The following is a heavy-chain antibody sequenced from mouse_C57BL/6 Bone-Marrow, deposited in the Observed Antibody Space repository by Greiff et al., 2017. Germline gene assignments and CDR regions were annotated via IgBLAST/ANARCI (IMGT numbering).Heavy chain of an antibody. D-gene: IGHD2-9*01. J-gene: IGHJ2*01. CDR3: ARLGLLWLPYYFDY. Sequence: QVQLKQSGPELVKPGASVKISCKASGYTFTDYYINWVKQRPGQGLEWIGWIFPGSGSTYYNEKFKGKATLTVDKSSSTAYMLLSSLTSEDSAVYFCARLGLLWLPYYFDYWGQGTTLTVSS. V-gene: IGHV1-75*01. CDR2: IFPGSGST. CDR1: GYTFTDYY.